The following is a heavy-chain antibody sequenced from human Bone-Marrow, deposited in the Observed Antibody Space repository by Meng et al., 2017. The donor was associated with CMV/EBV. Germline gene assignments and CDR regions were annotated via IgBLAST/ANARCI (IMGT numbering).Heavy chain of an antibody. V-gene: IGHV3-74*01. CDR3: NTGDCSGGGSCQAFDI. CDR2: INSDGSST. CDR1: GFTFSSYW. D-gene: IGHD2-15*01. J-gene: IGHJ3*02. Sequence: GESLKISCAASGFTFSSYWMHWVRQAPGKGLVWVSRINSDGSSTSYADSVKGRFTISRDNAKNTLYLQMNSLRAEDTAVYYCNTGDCSGGGSCQAFDIWGPGTRVTVSS.